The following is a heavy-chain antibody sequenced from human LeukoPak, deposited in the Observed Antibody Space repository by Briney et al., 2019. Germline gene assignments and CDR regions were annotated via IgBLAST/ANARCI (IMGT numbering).Heavy chain of an antibody. CDR3: AKDYCRGANCPLPFFDS. Sequence: GGSLRLSCAVSVSTPTEHAWSWVRQAPGEGLEWVSGVIDVGTTYYADSVKGRFTISRDNSKNTVYLQMNNLRAEDTATYYCAKDYCRGANCPLPFFDSWGQGTLVTVSS. J-gene: IGHJ4*02. CDR1: VSTPTEHA. D-gene: IGHD2-15*01. V-gene: IGHV3-23*01. CDR2: VIDVGTT.